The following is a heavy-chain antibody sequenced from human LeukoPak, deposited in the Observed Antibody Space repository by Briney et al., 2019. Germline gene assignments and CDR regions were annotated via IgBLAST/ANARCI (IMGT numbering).Heavy chain of an antibody. Sequence: ASVKVSCKASGYTFTGYYMHWVRQAPGQGLEWMGWINPNSGGTNYAQKFQGRVTMTRDTSISTAYMELSRLRSDDTAVYYCAREGMRFLEWLLSDNWFDPWGQGTLVTVSS. J-gene: IGHJ5*02. D-gene: IGHD3-3*01. V-gene: IGHV1-2*02. CDR1: GYTFTGYY. CDR3: AREGMRFLEWLLSDNWFDP. CDR2: INPNSGGT.